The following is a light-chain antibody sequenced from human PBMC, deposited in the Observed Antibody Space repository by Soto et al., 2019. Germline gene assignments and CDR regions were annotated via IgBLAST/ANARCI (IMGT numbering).Light chain of an antibody. J-gene: IGLJ2*01. CDR3: QVWDRNRDHPKVV. V-gene: IGLV3-21*02. Sequence: SYELTQPPSVSVAPGQTATIPCEGNDIGSKNVHWYQQKPGQAPILVVHDDAGRPSGIPERFSGSNSVNTATLTVNRVEAEDEADYYCQVWDRNRDHPKVVFGGGTKLTVL. CDR1: DIGSKN. CDR2: DDA.